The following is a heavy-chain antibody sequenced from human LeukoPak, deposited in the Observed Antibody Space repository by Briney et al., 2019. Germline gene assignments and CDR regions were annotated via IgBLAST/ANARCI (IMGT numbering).Heavy chain of an antibody. V-gene: IGHV3-7*05. CDR3: ARGSSSSRALFDY. D-gene: IGHD6-13*01. CDR2: IKQDGSEK. Sequence: PGGSLRLSCAASGFTFSDYRMHWVRQAPGKGLEWVADIKQDGSEKYYVDSVKGRFTISRDNAKNSLYLQMNGLRAEDTAVYFCARGSSSSRALFDYWGQGTLVTVSS. J-gene: IGHJ4*02. CDR1: GFTFSDYR.